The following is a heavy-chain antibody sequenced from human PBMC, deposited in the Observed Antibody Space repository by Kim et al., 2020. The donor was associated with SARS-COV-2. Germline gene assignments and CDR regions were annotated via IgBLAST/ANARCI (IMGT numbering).Heavy chain of an antibody. CDR3: ASSSGYYYVLFDY. CDR1: GGSFSGYY. D-gene: IGHD3-22*01. Sequence: SETLSLTCAVYGGSFSGYYWSWIRQPPGKGLEWIGEINHSGSTNYNPSLKSRVTISVDTSKNQFSLKLSSVTAADTAVYYCASSSGYYYVLFDYWGQGTLVTVSS. CDR2: INHSGST. V-gene: IGHV4-34*01. J-gene: IGHJ4*02.